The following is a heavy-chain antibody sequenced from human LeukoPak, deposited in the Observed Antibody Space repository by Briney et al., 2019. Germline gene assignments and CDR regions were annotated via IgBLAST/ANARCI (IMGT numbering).Heavy chain of an antibody. J-gene: IGHJ3*02. CDR2: IYYSGST. CDR1: GGSISNYY. Sequence: SETLFLTCTVPGGSISNYYWSWTRQPPGKGLEWIGSIYYSGSTYYNPSLKSRVTISVDTSKNQFSLKLSSVTAADTAVYYCARDRPDYDILTGYYNDAFDIWGQGTMVTVSS. V-gene: IGHV4-59*12. CDR3: ARDRPDYDILTGYYNDAFDI. D-gene: IGHD3-9*01.